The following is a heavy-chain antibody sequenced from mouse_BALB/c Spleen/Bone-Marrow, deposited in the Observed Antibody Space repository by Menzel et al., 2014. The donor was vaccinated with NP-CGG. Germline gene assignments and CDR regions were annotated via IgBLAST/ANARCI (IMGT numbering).Heavy chain of an antibody. J-gene: IGHJ2*01. CDR1: GYTFTTYW. D-gene: IGHD2-1*01. CDR2: IYPGDGDT. CDR3: ARRGNGFDY. V-gene: IGHV1-87*01. Sequence: VMLVESGAELARPGASVKLSCKASGYTFTTYWMQWVRQRPGQGLEWIGAIYPGDGDTRYTQKFKGKVTLTADKSSSTAYMQLSSLASEDSAVYYCARRGNGFDYWGQGTTLTVSS.